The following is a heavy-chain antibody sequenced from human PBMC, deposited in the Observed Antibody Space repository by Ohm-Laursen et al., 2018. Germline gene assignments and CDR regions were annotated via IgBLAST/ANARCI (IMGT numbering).Heavy chain of an antibody. Sequence: SLRLSCAASGLSVSINYMSWARQAPGKGLEWASVIYSGGSTYYADSVKGRFTISRDNSKNTLYLQMNSLRAEDTAVYYCARRAILWSPGAFDIWGQGTMVTVSS. CDR3: ARRAILWSPGAFDI. J-gene: IGHJ3*02. CDR2: IYSGGST. V-gene: IGHV3-53*01. CDR1: GLSVSINY. D-gene: IGHD2-21*01.